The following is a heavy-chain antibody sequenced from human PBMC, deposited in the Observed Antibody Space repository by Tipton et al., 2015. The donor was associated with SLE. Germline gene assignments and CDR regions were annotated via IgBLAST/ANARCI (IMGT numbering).Heavy chain of an antibody. D-gene: IGHD3-16*01. CDR1: GGSINSSRSY. CDR3: ARDRGNYSFTSPYFDP. V-gene: IGHV4-39*07. Sequence: TLSLTCAVSGGSINSSRSYWGWIRQPPGKGLEWIGSVFYSGTTYYRPSLKRRVTILVDTSKNNFSLRLASVTAADTAVYYCARDRGNYSFTSPYFDPWGQGTLVNVSS. J-gene: IGHJ5*02. CDR2: VFYSGTT.